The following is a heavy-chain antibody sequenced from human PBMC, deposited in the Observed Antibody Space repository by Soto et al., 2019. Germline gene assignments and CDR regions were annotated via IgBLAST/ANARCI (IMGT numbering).Heavy chain of an antibody. CDR2: IYPGDSDT. V-gene: IGHV5-51*01. CDR3: ARGIGYCSGGSCPFDY. CDR1: GYSFTSYW. J-gene: IGHJ4*02. Sequence: PGESLKISCKGSGYSFTSYWIGWVRQMPGKGLEWMGIIYPGDSDTRYSPSFQGHVTISADKSISTAYLQWSSLKASDTAMYYCARGIGYCSGGSCPFDYWGQGTLVTVSS. D-gene: IGHD2-15*01.